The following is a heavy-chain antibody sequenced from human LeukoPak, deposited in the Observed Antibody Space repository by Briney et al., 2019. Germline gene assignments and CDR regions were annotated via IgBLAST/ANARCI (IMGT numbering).Heavy chain of an antibody. D-gene: IGHD2-15*01. V-gene: IGHV4-30-2*01. CDR3: ARDRGYCSGGSCYFNAFDI. Sequence: SETLSLTCAVSGGSISSGGYSCSWIRQPPGKGLEWIGYIYHSGSTYYNPSLKSRVTISVDRSKNQFSLKLSSVTAADTAVYHCARDRGYCSGGSCYFNAFDIWGQGTMVTVSS. CDR1: GGSISSGGYS. J-gene: IGHJ3*02. CDR2: IYHSGST.